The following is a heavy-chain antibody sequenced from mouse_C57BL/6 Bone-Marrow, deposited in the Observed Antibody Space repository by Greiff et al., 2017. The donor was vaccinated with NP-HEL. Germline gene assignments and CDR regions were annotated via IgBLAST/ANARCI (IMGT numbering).Heavy chain of an antibody. Sequence: VQLQQSGAELARPGASVKLSCKASGYTFTSYGISWVKQRTGQGLEWIGEIYPRSGNTYYNEKFKGKATLTADKSSSTAYMELRSLTSEDSAVYFCARDYGSPYYFDYWGQGTTLTVSS. CDR1: GYTFTSYG. CDR2: IYPRSGNT. V-gene: IGHV1-81*01. D-gene: IGHD1-1*01. CDR3: ARDYGSPYYFDY. J-gene: IGHJ2*01.